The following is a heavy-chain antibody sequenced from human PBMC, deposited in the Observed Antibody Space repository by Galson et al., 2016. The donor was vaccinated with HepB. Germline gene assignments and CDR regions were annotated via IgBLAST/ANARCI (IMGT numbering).Heavy chain of an antibody. CDR2: IYYGGRT. D-gene: IGHD1-26*01. J-gene: IGHJ4*02. V-gene: IGHV4-39*01. CDR1: GGSISSSSYY. CDR3: ARRLLATATTSSLVDC. Sequence: SETLSLTCTVSGGSISSSSYYWAWVRQPPGKGLELIGLIYYGGRTDYNPSLHSRVAISVDTSKNQFSLDLNFVTAADTAVDYCARRLLATATTSSLVDCWGQGILVTVSS.